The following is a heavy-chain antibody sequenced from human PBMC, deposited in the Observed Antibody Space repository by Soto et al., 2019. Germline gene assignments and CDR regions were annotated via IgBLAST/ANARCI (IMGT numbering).Heavy chain of an antibody. V-gene: IGHV1-18*01. J-gene: IGHJ4*02. Sequence: QVHLVQSGAEVKKPGASVKVSCKASGYTLTSYGITWVRQAPGQGLEWMGWISAHNGNIDYAQKLQGRVIVTRDTSTSTAYMELRSLISDDTAVYYCARGRYGDYWGQGALVTVSS. D-gene: IGHD1-1*01. CDR3: ARGRYGDY. CDR2: ISAHNGNI. CDR1: GYTLTSYG.